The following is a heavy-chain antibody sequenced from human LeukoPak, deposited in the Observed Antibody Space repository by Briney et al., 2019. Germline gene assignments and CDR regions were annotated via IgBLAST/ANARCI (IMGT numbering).Heavy chain of an antibody. D-gene: IGHD3-10*01. CDR2: INPYSGGT. V-gene: IGHV1-2*02. CDR1: GYTFTGYY. J-gene: IGHJ4*02. CDR3: ARAEGLLWFGELHY. Sequence: GSPVKVSCKASGYTFTGYYMHWVRQAPGQGLEWMGWINPYSGGTNYAQKFQGRVTMTRDTSISTAYMELSRLRSDDTAVYYCARAEGLLWFGELHYWGQGTLVTVSS.